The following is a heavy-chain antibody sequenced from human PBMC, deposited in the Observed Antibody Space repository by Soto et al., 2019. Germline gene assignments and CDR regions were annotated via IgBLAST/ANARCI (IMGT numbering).Heavy chain of an antibody. D-gene: IGHD5-12*01. CDR2: ISYDGSNK. CDR1: GFTFSSYG. Sequence: GGSLRLSCAASGFTFSSYGMHWVRQAPGKGLEWVAVISYDGSNKYYADSVKGRFTISRDNSKNTLYLQMNSLRAEDTAVYYCAKTLVQAGGYSGYDLGWGQGTLVTVSS. J-gene: IGHJ4*02. CDR3: AKTLVQAGGYSGYDLG. V-gene: IGHV3-30*18.